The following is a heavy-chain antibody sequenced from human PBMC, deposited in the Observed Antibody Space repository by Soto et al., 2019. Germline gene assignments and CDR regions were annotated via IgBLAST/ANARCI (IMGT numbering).Heavy chain of an antibody. CDR3: AKVGVAVAYDFWTGPTDY. J-gene: IGHJ4*02. V-gene: IGHV3-23*01. Sequence: EVQLLESGGGLVQPGGSLRLSCAASGFTFSSYAMSWVRQAPGQGLEWVSAISGSGGSTYYADSVKGRFTISRDNSKNTLYLQMNSWRAEDAAVSYCAKVGVAVAYDFWTGPTDYLGRGTLLTVSS. D-gene: IGHD3-3*01. CDR1: GFTFSSYA. CDR2: ISGSGGST.